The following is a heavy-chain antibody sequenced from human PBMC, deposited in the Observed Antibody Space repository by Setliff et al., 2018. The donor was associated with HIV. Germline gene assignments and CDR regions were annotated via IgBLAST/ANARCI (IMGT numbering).Heavy chain of an antibody. CDR2: ISGRDGRT. D-gene: IGHD3-10*01. J-gene: IGHJ1*01. CDR3: AQAQTSVSGSYYQYLQH. V-gene: IGHV3-23*01. CDR1: GFTFSSYG. Sequence: GGSLRLSCAAFGFTFSSYGMGWVRQAPGKGLEWVSTISGRDGRTYYADSVKGRFAISRDNSKNTLYLRMNSLRAEDTAVYYCAQAQTSVSGSYYQYLQHWGQGTLVTVSS.